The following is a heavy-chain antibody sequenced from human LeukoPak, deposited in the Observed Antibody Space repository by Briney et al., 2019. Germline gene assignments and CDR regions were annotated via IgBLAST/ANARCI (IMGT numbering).Heavy chain of an antibody. J-gene: IGHJ4*02. CDR1: GGTFSSYG. Sequence: VASVKVSCKASGGTFSSYGISWVRQAPGQGLEWMGWISAYNGNTNYAQKLQGRVTMTTDTSTSTAYMELRSLRSDDTAVYYCARCTGGGSCYGVRYWGQGTLVTVSS. V-gene: IGHV1-18*01. D-gene: IGHD2-15*01. CDR3: ARCTGGGSCYGVRY. CDR2: ISAYNGNT.